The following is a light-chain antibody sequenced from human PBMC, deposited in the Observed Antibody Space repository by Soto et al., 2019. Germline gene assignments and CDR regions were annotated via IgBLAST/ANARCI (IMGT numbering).Light chain of an antibody. Sequence: QLVLTQPASVSGSPGQSITISCTGTSSDVGSFDLVSWYQQHPGKVPKLMIYEVNKRPSGISNRFSGSKSGNTASLTISGLQAEDEADYYCCSYAGSSTWVFGGGTKVTVL. CDR3: CSYAGSSTWV. J-gene: IGLJ3*02. CDR2: EVN. CDR1: SSDVGSFDL. V-gene: IGLV2-23*02.